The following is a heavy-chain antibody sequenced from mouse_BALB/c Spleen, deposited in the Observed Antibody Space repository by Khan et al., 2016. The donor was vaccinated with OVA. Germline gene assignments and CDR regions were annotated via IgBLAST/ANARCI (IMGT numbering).Heavy chain of an antibody. CDR2: IYPRNSDT. CDR1: GYTFTSYW. D-gene: IGHD2-1*01. CDR3: TRNGFGNYENWDY. Sequence: EVQLQESGTVLARPGASVKMSCKASGYTFTSYWMHWIKQRPGQGLEWIGAIYPRNSDTNYNQKFKGKAKLTAVTSTSTAYLELNSLTNEDSAVYYCTRNGFGNYENWDYWGQGTTLTVSS. J-gene: IGHJ2*01. V-gene: IGHV1-5*01.